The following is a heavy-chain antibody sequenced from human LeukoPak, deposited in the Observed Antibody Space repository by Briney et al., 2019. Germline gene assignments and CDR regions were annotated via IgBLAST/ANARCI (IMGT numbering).Heavy chain of an antibody. CDR1: GYTFTSYG. CDR3: ARARAYDSSGYYAIGGYYFDY. Sequence: ASVKVSCKASGYTFTSYGISWVRQAPGQGLEWMGWISAYNGNTNYGQNLQGRVTMTTDTSTSTAYMELRSLRSDDTAVYYCARARAYDSSGYYAIGGYYFDYWGQGTLVTVSS. CDR2: ISAYNGNT. D-gene: IGHD3-22*01. V-gene: IGHV1-18*01. J-gene: IGHJ4*02.